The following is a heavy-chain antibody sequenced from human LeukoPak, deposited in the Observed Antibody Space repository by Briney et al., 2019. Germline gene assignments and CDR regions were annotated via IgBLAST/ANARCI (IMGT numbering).Heavy chain of an antibody. D-gene: IGHD4-17*01. CDR2: INHSGST. Sequence: SETLSLTCAVYGGSFSGYYWSWIRQPPGKGLEWIGEINHSGSTNYNPSLKSRVTISVDTSKNQFSLKLSSVTAADTAVYYCARGSGGYGDYYYFDYWGQGTLVTVSS. V-gene: IGHV4-34*01. CDR1: GGSFSGYY. J-gene: IGHJ4*02. CDR3: ARGSGGYGDYYYFDY.